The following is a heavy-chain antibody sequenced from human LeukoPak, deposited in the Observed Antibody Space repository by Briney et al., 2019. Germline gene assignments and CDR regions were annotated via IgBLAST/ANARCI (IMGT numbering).Heavy chain of an antibody. J-gene: IGHJ4*02. Sequence: GGSLTLSCAASGGTFSSYGMHWGRQAQAKGLEWVAFIPYDGSNKYYADSVKGRFTISRDNSKNTLYLQMNSLRAEETAVYYCAKSFGIAAAGIDYWGQGTLVTVSS. D-gene: IGHD6-13*01. CDR1: GGTFSSYG. CDR3: AKSFGIAAAGIDY. CDR2: IPYDGSNK. V-gene: IGHV3-30*02.